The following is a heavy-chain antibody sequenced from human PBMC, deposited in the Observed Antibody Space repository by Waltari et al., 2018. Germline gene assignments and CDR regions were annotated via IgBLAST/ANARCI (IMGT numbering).Heavy chain of an antibody. J-gene: IGHJ4*02. V-gene: IGHV2-5*01. CDR3: AHRGWSMTTVTLFDY. CDR1: GFSLSTSGVG. D-gene: IGHD4-17*01. Sequence: QITLKESGPTLVKPTQTLTLTCTFSGFSLSTSGVGVGWIRQPPGKALEWLALIYWNDDKRYSPSLKSRLTSTKYTSKNQVVLTMTNMDPVDTATYYCAHRGWSMTTVTLFDYWGQGTLVTVSS. CDR2: IYWNDDK.